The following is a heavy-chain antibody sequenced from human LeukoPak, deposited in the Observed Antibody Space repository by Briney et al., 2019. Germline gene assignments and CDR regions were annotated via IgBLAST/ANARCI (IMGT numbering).Heavy chain of an antibody. D-gene: IGHD2-2*01. CDR1: GGSISSYY. J-gene: IGHJ3*02. CDR3: ARYCSSTSCYSHWDAFDI. V-gene: IGHV4-4*07. CDR2: IYTSGST. Sequence: SETLSLTCTVSGGSISSYYWSWIRQPAGKGLEWIGRIYTSGSTNYNPSLKSRVTMSVDTSKNQFSLKLSSVTAADTAVYYCARYCSSTSCYSHWDAFDIWGQGTMVTVSS.